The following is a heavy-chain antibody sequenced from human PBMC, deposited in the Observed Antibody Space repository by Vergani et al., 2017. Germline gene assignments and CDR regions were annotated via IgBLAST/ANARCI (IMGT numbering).Heavy chain of an antibody. J-gene: IGHJ6*02. D-gene: IGHD3-10*01. CDR2: IRPYTGHT. V-gene: IGHV1-18*01. CDR1: SHTFQTYG. CDR3: ARESSYYYGSGSYYKGAGMDV. Sequence: QVQLVQSGAELKKPGASVSVSCKGSSHTFQTYGISWVRQAPGKGLEWMAWIRPYTGHTIYAQKFQGRVTITADESTSTAYMELSSLRSEDTAVYYCARESSYYYGSGSYYKGAGMDVWGQGTTVTVSS.